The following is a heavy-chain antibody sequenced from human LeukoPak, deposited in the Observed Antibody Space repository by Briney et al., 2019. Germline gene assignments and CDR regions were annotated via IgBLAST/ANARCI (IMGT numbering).Heavy chain of an antibody. V-gene: IGHV4-59*08. Sequence: PSETLSLTCTVSGGSISSYYWSWIRQPPGKGLEWIGYIYYSGSTNYNPSLKSRVTISVDTSKNQFSLKLSSVTAADTAVYYCARQHYDSSGRDDAFDIWAKGQWSPSLQ. J-gene: IGHJ3*02. CDR3: ARQHYDSSGRDDAFDI. D-gene: IGHD3-22*01. CDR2: IYYSGST. CDR1: GGSISSYY.